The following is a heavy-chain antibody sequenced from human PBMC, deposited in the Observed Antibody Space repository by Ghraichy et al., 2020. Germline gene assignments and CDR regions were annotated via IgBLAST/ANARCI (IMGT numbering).Heavy chain of an antibody. Sequence: GGSLRLSCAASGFTFSSYAMSWVRQAPGKGLEGVSTISGSGVSTYYADSVKGRFTISRDNSKNTLYLQMNSLRAGATAVYYCAKDSERAAIVGATGRTSMDVWGQGTTVTVSS. CDR2: ISGSGVST. CDR3: AKDSERAAIVGATGRTSMDV. CDR1: GFTFSSYA. D-gene: IGHD1-26*01. J-gene: IGHJ6*02. V-gene: IGHV3-23*01.